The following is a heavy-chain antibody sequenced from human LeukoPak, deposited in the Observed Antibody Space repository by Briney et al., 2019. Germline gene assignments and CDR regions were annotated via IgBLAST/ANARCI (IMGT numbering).Heavy chain of an antibody. CDR3: ARHVSSYYGSFDY. CDR1: GGSISSYY. V-gene: IGHV4-59*08. J-gene: IGHJ4*02. D-gene: IGHD3-10*01. CDR2: IYYSGST. Sequence: SETLSLTCTVSGGSISSYYWSWIRQPPGKGLEWIGYIYYSGSTNYNPSLKSRVTISVDTSKNQFSLKLSSVTAADTAVYYCARHVSSYYGSFDYWGQGTLVTVSS.